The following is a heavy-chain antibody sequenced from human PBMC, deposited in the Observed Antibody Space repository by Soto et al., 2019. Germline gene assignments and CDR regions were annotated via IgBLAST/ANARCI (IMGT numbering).Heavy chain of an antibody. CDR2: INHRGST. D-gene: IGHD3-10*01. CDR3: ARTGLTSNGVFWFDP. Sequence: QVQLQPWGAGLLKPSETLSFTCAVYGGSFSGYYWSWIRQPPGKGLEWIGEINHRGSTTYTPSLKSRVTISVDTSKNQFSLKLSSVTAADTAVYYCARTGLTSNGVFWFDPWGQGTLVTVSS. V-gene: IGHV4-34*01. CDR1: GGSFSGYY. J-gene: IGHJ5*02.